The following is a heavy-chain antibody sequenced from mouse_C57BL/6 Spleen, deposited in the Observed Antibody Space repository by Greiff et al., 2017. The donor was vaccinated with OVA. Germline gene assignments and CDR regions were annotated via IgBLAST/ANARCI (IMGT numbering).Heavy chain of an antibody. Sequence: QVHVKQSGAELARPGASVKLSCKASGYTFTSYGISWVKQRTGQGLEWIGEIYPRSGNTYYNEKFKGKATLTADKSSSTAYMELRSLTSEDSAVYFCARSDSNDAMDYWGQGTSVTVSS. CDR2: IYPRSGNT. CDR3: ARSDSNDAMDY. V-gene: IGHV1-81*01. D-gene: IGHD2-12*01. J-gene: IGHJ4*01. CDR1: GYTFTSYG.